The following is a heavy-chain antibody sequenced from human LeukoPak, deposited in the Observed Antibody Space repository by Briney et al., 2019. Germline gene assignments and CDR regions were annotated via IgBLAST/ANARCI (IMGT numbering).Heavy chain of an antibody. V-gene: IGHV1-2*02. CDR1: GYTFTDYY. Sequence: ASVKVSCKTSGYTFTDYYMHWVRQAPGQGLEWMGWINPNSGDTFYSEKFQDGVTITRDTSVSTAYMELSRLRSDDTAVYYCALNPGYSSGWYYFDYWGQGTLVTVSS. CDR2: INPNSGDT. D-gene: IGHD6-19*01. J-gene: IGHJ4*02. CDR3: ALNPGYSSGWYYFDY.